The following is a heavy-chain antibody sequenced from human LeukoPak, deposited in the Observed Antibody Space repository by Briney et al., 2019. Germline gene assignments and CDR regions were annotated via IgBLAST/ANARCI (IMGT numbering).Heavy chain of an antibody. CDR1: GFTFSSYG. J-gene: IGHJ4*02. D-gene: IGHD2-2*01. CDR2: IRYDGSNK. CDR3: ARANAWGYCSSTSCYPGEFDY. V-gene: IGHV3-30*02. Sequence: GGSLRLSCAASGFTFSSYGMHWVRQAPGKGLEWVAFIRYDGSNKYYADSVKGRFTISRDNSKNTLYLQMNSLRAEDTAVYYCARANAWGYCSSTSCYPGEFDYWGQGTLVTVSS.